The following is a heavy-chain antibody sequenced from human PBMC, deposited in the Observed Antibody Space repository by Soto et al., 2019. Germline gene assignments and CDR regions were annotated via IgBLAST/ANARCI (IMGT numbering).Heavy chain of an antibody. CDR2: FDPEDGET. V-gene: IGHV1-24*01. CDR1: GYTLTELS. D-gene: IGHD1-7*01. J-gene: IGHJ4*02. CDR3: ATNNWNYIRFDD. Sequence: ASVKVSCKVSGYTLTELSMHWVRQAPGKGLEWMGGFDPEDGETIYAQKFQGRVTMTEDTSTDTAYMELSSLRSEDTAVYYCATNNWNYIRFDDWGQGTLVTVSS.